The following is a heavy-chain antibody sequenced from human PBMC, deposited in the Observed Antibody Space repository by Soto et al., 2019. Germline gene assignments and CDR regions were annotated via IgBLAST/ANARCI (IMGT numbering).Heavy chain of an antibody. CDR2: ISYSGST. V-gene: IGHV4-31*03. CDR1: GGSISSGGYY. Sequence: QVQLQESGPGLVKPSQTLSLTCTVSGGSISSGGYYWSWIRQHPGKGLEWIGYISYSGSTYYNPSLKRRVTISVDTSKNQFSLKLSSVTAADTAVYYCARAYCSGGSCYEPIFDYWGQGTLVTVSS. J-gene: IGHJ4*02. D-gene: IGHD2-15*01. CDR3: ARAYCSGGSCYEPIFDY.